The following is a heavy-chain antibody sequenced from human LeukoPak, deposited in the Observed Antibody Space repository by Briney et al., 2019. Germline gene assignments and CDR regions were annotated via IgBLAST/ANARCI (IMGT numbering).Heavy chain of an antibody. CDR2: IYYSGST. Sequence: PSETLSLTCTVSGGSISSYYWSWIRQPPGKGLEWIGYIYYSGSTNYNPSLKSRVTISVDTSKNQFSLKLSSVTAADTAVYYCARVMVRGTSKAPWFDPWGQGTLVTVSS. CDR3: ARVMVRGTSKAPWFDP. CDR1: GGSISSYY. V-gene: IGHV4-59*01. D-gene: IGHD3-10*01. J-gene: IGHJ5*02.